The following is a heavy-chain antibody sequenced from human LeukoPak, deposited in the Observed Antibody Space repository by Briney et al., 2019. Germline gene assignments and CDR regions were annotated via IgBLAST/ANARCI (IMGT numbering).Heavy chain of an antibody. CDR1: GFTFSSYW. V-gene: IGHV3-7*05. CDR2: VKQDESQR. Sequence: GGSLRLSCAASGFTFSSYWMTWVRQAPGKRLEWVANVKQDESQRYYVDSVKGRFTISRDNAKNSLYLQMNSLSAEDTAVYYCARSRPATDIDAFDLWGPGTMVTVSS. D-gene: IGHD6-13*01. CDR3: ARSRPATDIDAFDL. J-gene: IGHJ3*01.